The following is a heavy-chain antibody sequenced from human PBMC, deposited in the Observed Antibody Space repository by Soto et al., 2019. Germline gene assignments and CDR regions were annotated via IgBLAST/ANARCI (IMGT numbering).Heavy chain of an antibody. D-gene: IGHD3-22*01. J-gene: IGHJ4*02. CDR2: ISASGGST. Sequence: EVQLLESGGGSAQPGGPLRLSCAASGLTFNKYDMTWVRQAPGKGLDWVSTISASGGSTYYADSVKGRFTISRDNSKNTVYLDMNSLRVEDTAIYYCANRNYSHSSGYTYPYFDFWGRGSLVTVSS. CDR1: GLTFNKYD. V-gene: IGHV3-23*01. CDR3: ANRNYSHSSGYTYPYFDF.